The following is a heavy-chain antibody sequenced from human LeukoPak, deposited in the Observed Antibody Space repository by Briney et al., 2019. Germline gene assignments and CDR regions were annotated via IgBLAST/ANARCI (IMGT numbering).Heavy chain of an antibody. CDR1: GGSISSSSYY. J-gene: IGHJ4*02. Sequence: PSETLSLTCTVSGGSISSSSYYWGWIRQPPGKGLEWIGSIYYSGSTYYNPSLKSRVTISVDTSKNQFSLKLSSVTAADTAVYYCARSGTSHCLLTYWGQGTLVTVSS. V-gene: IGHV4-39*07. CDR3: ARSGTSHCLLTY. D-gene: IGHD2-2*01. CDR2: IYYSGST.